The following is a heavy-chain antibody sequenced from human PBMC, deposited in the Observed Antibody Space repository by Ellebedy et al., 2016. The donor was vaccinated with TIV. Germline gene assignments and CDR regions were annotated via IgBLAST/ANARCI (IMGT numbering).Heavy chain of an antibody. CDR1: GSSISGYY. CDR3: ARSGGWYTPYDY. Sequence: MPSETLSLTCTVSGSSISGYYWSWIPQPPGKGLEWLGYIYFSGIGEYNPSLKSRVPMSVDTSRGQFSLRLNSVTAADTAVYYCARSGGWYTPYDYWGQGTLVTVSS. CDR2: IYFSGIG. V-gene: IGHV4-59*01. J-gene: IGHJ4*02. D-gene: IGHD6-19*01.